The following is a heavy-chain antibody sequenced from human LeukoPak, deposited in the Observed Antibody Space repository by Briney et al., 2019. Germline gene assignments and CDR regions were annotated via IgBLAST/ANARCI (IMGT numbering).Heavy chain of an antibody. CDR3: ARGREGVDFWSGYSSFYYYYMDV. J-gene: IGHJ6*03. Sequence: SETLSLTCAVYGGSFSGYYWSWIRQPPGKGLEWIGEINHSGSTNYNPSPKSRVTISVDTSKNQFSLKLSSVTAADTAVYYCARGREGVDFWSGYSSFYYYYMDVWGKGTTVTVSS. V-gene: IGHV4-34*01. CDR2: INHSGST. D-gene: IGHD3-3*01. CDR1: GGSFSGYY.